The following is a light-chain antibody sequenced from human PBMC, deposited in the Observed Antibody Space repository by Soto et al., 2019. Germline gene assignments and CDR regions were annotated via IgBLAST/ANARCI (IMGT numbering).Light chain of an antibody. V-gene: IGKV3-20*01. CDR3: QQYMSSVT. Sequence: EIVLTQSPGSLSMSPGERVTLSCRASQSVDSTFFAWYQKKPGQAPRLLMYGVSKRATGIPDRFSGSGSGTDFTLTITILEPEDFAVYYCQQYMSSVTFGQGTRVEIK. CDR2: GVS. J-gene: IGKJ1*01. CDR1: QSVDSTF.